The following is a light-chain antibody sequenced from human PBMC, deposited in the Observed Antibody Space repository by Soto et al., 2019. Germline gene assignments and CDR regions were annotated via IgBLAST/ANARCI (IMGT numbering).Light chain of an antibody. J-gene: IGKJ1*01. V-gene: IGKV1-5*03. Sequence: DIQMTQSPSTLSAFVGDRVTITCRASQSISSWLAWYQQKPGEAPKLLINKASTLESGVPSRFSGSGSGTEFTLTISSLQPDDFATYYCQQYNTYSPFAQGTKV. CDR1: QSISSW. CDR3: QQYNTYSP. CDR2: KAS.